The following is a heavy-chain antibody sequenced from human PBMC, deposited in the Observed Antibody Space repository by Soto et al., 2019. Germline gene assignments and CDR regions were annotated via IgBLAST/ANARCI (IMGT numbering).Heavy chain of an antibody. V-gene: IGHV4-34*01. D-gene: IGHD3-10*01. CDR1: GGSFSGYY. CDR3: AKGGPVLLWFEESGYFDS. Sequence: QVQLQQWGAGLLKPSETLSLTCAVYGGSFSGYYWSWIRQPPGKGLEWIGEINHSGSTNYNPSLTSSVTISVNTSINPSSLQLSSVPAAVTAVYSSAKGGPVLLWFEESGYFDSWGQGTLVTVSS. CDR2: INHSGST. J-gene: IGHJ4*02.